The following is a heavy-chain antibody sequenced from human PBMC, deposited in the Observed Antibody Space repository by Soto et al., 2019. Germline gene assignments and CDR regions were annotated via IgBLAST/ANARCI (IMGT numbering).Heavy chain of an antibody. CDR2: TYHTGST. CDR3: AKDSAGRGPFDP. Sequence: SETLSLTCTISGGSFGTNYWSWIRQAPGKGLEWIGYTYHTGSTKYNPSLKSRATISVDTSKNQFSLTLNSAAAADTAVYYCAKDSAGRGPFDPWGQGILVTVSS. D-gene: IGHD3-10*01. V-gene: IGHV4-59*13. J-gene: IGHJ5*02. CDR1: GGSFGTNY.